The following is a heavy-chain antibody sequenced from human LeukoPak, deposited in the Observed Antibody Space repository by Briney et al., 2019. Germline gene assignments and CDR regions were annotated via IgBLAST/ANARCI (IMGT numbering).Heavy chain of an antibody. CDR3: ARGQPVFDAFDI. CDR2: IIPILGIA. D-gene: IGHD1-1*01. CDR1: VGTFSSYA. V-gene: IGHV1-69*04. J-gene: IGHJ3*02. Sequence: SVKVSFKASVGTFSSYAISWVRQAPGQGLEWMGRIIPILGIANYAQKFQGRVTINADKSTSTAYMELSSLRSEDTAVYYCARGQPVFDAFDIWGQGTMVTVSS.